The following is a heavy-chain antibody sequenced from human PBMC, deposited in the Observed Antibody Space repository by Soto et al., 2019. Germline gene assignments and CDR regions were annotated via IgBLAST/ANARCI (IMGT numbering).Heavy chain of an antibody. J-gene: IGHJ6*03. CDR2: ISSNGVGT. Sequence: GGSLRHSCAASGLTRSGYAMGWVRQATGKGLEYVSGISSNGVGTYYANSVQGRFTISRDNSKNTVYLQMGSLRPEDMAVYYCARRARPDFYYMDVWGKGTTVTVSS. V-gene: IGHV3-64*01. CDR3: ARRARPDFYYMDV. D-gene: IGHD6-6*01. CDR1: GLTRSGYA.